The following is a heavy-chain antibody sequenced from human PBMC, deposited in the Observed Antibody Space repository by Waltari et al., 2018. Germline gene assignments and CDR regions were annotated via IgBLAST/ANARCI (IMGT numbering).Heavy chain of an antibody. CDR1: GGSFSGYY. CDR3: ARGNLRGRYYYDSSGYGA. J-gene: IGHJ5*02. V-gene: IGHV4-34*01. Sequence: QVQLQQWGAGLLKPSETLSLTCAVYGGSFSGYYWSWIRQPPGKGLEWIGEINHSGSTNYNPSLKSRVTISVDMSKNQFSLKLSSVTAADTAVYYCARGNLRGRYYYDSSGYGAWGQGTLVTVSS. CDR2: INHSGST. D-gene: IGHD3-22*01.